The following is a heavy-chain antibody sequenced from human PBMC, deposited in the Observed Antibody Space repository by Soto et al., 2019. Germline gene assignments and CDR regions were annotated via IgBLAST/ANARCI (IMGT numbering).Heavy chain of an antibody. CDR3: ARSVWDSGFLEWLRYYYYYGMDV. J-gene: IGHJ6*02. CDR1: GGTFSSYA. CDR2: IIPIFGTA. V-gene: IGHV1-69*06. D-gene: IGHD3-3*01. Sequence: SVKVSCKASGGTFSSYAISWVRQAPGQGLEWMGGIIPIFGTANYAQKFQGRVTITAGKSTSTAYMELSSLRSEDTAVYYCARSVWDSGFLEWLRYYYYYGMDVWGQGTTVTVSS.